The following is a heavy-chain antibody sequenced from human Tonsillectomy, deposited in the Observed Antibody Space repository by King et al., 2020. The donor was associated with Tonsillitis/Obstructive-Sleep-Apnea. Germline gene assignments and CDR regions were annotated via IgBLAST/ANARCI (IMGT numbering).Heavy chain of an antibody. Sequence: DVQLVQSGAEVRKPGESLRISCKTSGYSFTNYWITWVRQLPGKGLEWMGRIDPSDSYTNYSPSFQAHVTFSSDKSNATAFLHWSSLRASDTAIYFCARHRYLSSPPVFDYWGQGTVVTVSS. V-gene: IGHV5-10-1*03. CDR2: IDPSDSYT. J-gene: IGHJ4*02. D-gene: IGHD6-6*01. CDR1: GYSFTNYW. CDR3: ARHRYLSSPPVFDY.